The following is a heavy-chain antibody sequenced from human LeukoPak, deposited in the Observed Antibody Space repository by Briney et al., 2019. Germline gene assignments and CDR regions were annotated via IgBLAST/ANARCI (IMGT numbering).Heavy chain of an antibody. Sequence: PGGSLRLSCAASGFTFSSYSMNWVRQAPGKGLEWVSSINSDSSIMYYAESVKGRFTISRDNARNSLYLQVNSLIAEDTAVYYWIRDLFDDYSLDYWGQGALVTVSS. J-gene: IGHJ4*02. CDR3: IRDLFDDYSLDY. CDR2: INSDSSIM. D-gene: IGHD3-16*01. V-gene: IGHV3-21*01. CDR1: GFTFSSYS.